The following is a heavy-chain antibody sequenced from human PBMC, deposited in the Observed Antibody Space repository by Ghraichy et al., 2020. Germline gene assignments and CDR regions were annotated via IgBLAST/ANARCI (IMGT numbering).Heavy chain of an antibody. D-gene: IGHD4-23*01. CDR3: ARGSTVVRFYYYDGMDV. CDR1: GFTFSGYS. Sequence: GGSPRLSCVGSGFTFSGYSMNWVRQSPGKGLEWVSYITSSSRTKSYADSVKGRFTISRDNAQNSLYLQMNSLRDDDTAVYYCARGSTVVRFYYYDGMDVWGQGTTVTVSS. V-gene: IGHV3-48*02. CDR2: ITSSSRTK. J-gene: IGHJ6*02.